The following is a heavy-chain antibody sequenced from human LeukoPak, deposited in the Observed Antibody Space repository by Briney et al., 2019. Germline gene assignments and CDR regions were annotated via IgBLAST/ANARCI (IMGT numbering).Heavy chain of an antibody. V-gene: IGHV3-7*01. D-gene: IGHD2-15*01. CDR1: GFTFSTYY. J-gene: IGHJ4*02. CDR2: IKQNGGEK. Sequence: PGGSLRLSCAASGFTFSTYYMSWVRQAPGKGLEWVANIKQNGGEKYYVDSVKGRFTISRDNAKNSLFLQMNSLRAEDTSIYYCARGFALRGRQLLLSGLEYLDYWGQGTLVTVSS. CDR3: ARGFALRGRQLLLSGLEYLDY.